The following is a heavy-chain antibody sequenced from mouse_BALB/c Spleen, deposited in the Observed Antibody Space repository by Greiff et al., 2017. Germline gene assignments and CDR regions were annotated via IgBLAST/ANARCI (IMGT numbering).Heavy chain of an antibody. Sequence: DVQLVESGPSLVKPSQTLSLTCSVTGDSITSGYWNWIRKFPGNKLEYMGYISYSGSTYYNPSLKSRISITRDTSKNQYYLQLNSVTTEDTATYYCARTYYGYDGWYFDVWGAGTTVTVSS. CDR3: ARTYYGYDGWYFDV. J-gene: IGHJ1*01. D-gene: IGHD2-9*01. CDR2: ISYSGST. CDR1: GDSITSGY. V-gene: IGHV3-8*02.